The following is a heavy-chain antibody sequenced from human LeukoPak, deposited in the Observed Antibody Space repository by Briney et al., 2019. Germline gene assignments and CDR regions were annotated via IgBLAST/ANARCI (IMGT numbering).Heavy chain of an antibody. CDR3: AKGGGYEAQYYYYYLDV. CDR1: GFTFNSYA. Sequence: PGGSLRLSCAASGFTFNSYAMSWVRQAPGKGLEWVSAISGSGDRTFYADSVKGRFTISRDNSKNTLYLQMKSLRAEDTAVYYCAKGGGYEAQYYYYYLDVWGKGTTVTISS. V-gene: IGHV3-23*01. J-gene: IGHJ6*03. CDR2: ISGSGDRT. D-gene: IGHD5-12*01.